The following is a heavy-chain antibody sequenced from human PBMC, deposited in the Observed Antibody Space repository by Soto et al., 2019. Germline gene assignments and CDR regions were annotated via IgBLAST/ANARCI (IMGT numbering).Heavy chain of an antibody. CDR3: TRGPRSGAFDY. V-gene: IGHV1-2*02. D-gene: IGHD3-3*01. J-gene: IGHJ4*02. CDR1: GYTFTEYY. CDR2: INPTNGDT. Sequence: QVQLVQSGAEVKKPGASVKVSCKASGYTFTEYYMHWMRQAPGQGLEWMGWINPTNGDTNYAHNFQDRVTMTRDASISTAYMEMSSLTSDDTAVYYWTRGPRSGAFDYWGQGSLVAVSS.